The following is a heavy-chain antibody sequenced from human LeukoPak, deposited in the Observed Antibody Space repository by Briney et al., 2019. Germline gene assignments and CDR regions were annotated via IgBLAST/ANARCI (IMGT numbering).Heavy chain of an antibody. V-gene: IGHV4-39*01. D-gene: IGHD5-18*01. Sequence: PSETLSLTCTVSGGSISSGSYSWGWIRQPPGKGLEWIGTIYHSGSTYYNPSLESRVSISVDTSRNQFSLELSSVTAADTAVYYCARHNTTIVLGRYYFDNWGQGTLVTVSS. CDR2: IYHSGST. J-gene: IGHJ4*02. CDR1: GGSISSGSYS. CDR3: ARHNTTIVLGRYYFDN.